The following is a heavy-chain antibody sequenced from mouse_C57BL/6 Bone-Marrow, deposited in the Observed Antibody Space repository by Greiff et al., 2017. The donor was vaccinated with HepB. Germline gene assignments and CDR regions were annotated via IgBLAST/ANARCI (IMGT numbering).Heavy chain of an antibody. CDR1: GFTFSDYG. D-gene: IGHD2-3*01. V-gene: IGHV5-17*01. J-gene: IGHJ4*01. CDR2: ISSGSSTI. Sequence: EVKMVDSGGGLVKPGGSLKLSCAASGFTFSDYGMHWVRQAPEKGLEWVAYISSGSSTIYYADTVKGRFTISRDNAKNTLFLQMTSLRSEDTAMYYCADDGYYEVMDYWGQGTSVTVSS. CDR3: ADDGYYEVMDY.